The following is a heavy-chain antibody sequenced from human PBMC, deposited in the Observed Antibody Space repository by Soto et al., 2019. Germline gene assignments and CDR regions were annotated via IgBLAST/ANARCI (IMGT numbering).Heavy chain of an antibody. Sequence: GESLKISCKGSVYSFTSYWITWVRQMPGKGLEWMGWIDPSDSYTSHSPSFQGHVTISANKSVSTAYLQWSTLKASDTAMYYCARHSGPYSSSSPVGYWGQGTLVTVSS. CDR1: VYSFTSYW. D-gene: IGHD6-6*01. CDR2: IDPSDSYT. J-gene: IGHJ4*02. V-gene: IGHV5-10-1*01. CDR3: ARHSGPYSSSSPVGY.